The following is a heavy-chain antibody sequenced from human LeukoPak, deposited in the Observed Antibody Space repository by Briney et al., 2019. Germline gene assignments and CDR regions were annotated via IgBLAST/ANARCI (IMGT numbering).Heavy chain of an antibody. J-gene: IGHJ4*02. V-gene: IGHV3-30-3*01. D-gene: IGHD3-10*01. CDR2: ISYDGSNK. CDR1: GFTFSSYA. CDR3: ARGRITMVRGVPDY. Sequence: PGGSLRLSCAASGFTFSSYAMHWVRQAPGKGLEGVAVISYDGSNKYYADSVKGRFTISRDNSKNTLYLQMNSLRAEDTAVYYCARGRITMVRGVPDYWGQGTLVTVSS.